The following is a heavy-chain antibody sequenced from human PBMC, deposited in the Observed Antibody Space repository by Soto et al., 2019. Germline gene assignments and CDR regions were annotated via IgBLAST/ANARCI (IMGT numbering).Heavy chain of an antibody. Sequence: PGGSLRLSCAASGFTFSSYAMSWVRQAPGKGLEWVSAISGSGGSTYYADSVKGRFTISRDNSKNTLYLQMNSLRAEDTAVYYCAKAKSIAARLYYYYYMDVWGKGTTVTVSS. V-gene: IGHV3-23*01. J-gene: IGHJ6*03. CDR3: AKAKSIAARLYYYYYMDV. CDR2: ISGSGGST. D-gene: IGHD6-6*01. CDR1: GFTFSSYA.